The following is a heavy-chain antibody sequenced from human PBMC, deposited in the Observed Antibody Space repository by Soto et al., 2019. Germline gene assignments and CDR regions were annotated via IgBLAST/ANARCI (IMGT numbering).Heavy chain of an antibody. CDR1: GGSISGSTYS. J-gene: IGHJ6*03. V-gene: IGHV4-30-2*01. CDR3: ARGFTRIAARRTGPDYYYYYYMDV. D-gene: IGHD6-6*01. CDR2: INHSGST. Sequence: PSETLSLTCAVSGGSISGSTYSWSWLRQPPGKGLEWIGYINHSGSTNYNPSLKSRVTISVDTSKNQFSLKLSSVTAADTAVYYCARGFTRIAARRTGPDYYYYYYMDVWGKGTTVTVSS.